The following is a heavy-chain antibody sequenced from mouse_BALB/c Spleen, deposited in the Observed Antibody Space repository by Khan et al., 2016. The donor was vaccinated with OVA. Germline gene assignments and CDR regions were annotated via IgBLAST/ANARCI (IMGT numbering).Heavy chain of an antibody. J-gene: IGHJ2*01. D-gene: IGHD1-1*01. CDR3: ARGRYYGSSYYFDY. CDR2: INTYYGDA. V-gene: IGHV1S137*01. Sequence: QVQLQQSGAELVRPGVSVKISCKGSGYTFTDYAMHWVKQSHAKSLEWIGVINTYYGDASYNQKFKGKATMTVDKSSSTAYMELARMTSADSAIYYCARGRYYGSSYYFDYGGQGTTLTGSS. CDR1: GYTFTDYA.